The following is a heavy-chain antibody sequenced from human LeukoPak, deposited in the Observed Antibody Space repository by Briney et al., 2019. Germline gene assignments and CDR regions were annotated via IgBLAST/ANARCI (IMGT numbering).Heavy chain of an antibody. V-gene: IGHV4-59*08. D-gene: IGHD3-3*01. CDR3: ARHSSDFWSGGYTNYYGVDV. J-gene: IGHJ6*02. Sequence: SETLSLTCTVSGGSISSYYWSWIRQSPGKGLEWIGYIYYSGSTNYNPSLKSRLTISVDTSKNQFSLRLSSVTAADTAVYYCARHSSDFWSGGYTNYYGVDVWGRGTTVTVSS. CDR1: GGSISSYY. CDR2: IYYSGST.